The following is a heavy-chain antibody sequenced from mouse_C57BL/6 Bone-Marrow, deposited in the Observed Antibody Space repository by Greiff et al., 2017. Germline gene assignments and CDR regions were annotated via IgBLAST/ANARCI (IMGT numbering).Heavy chain of an antibody. CDR1: GYTFTEYT. Sequence: VQLQQSGAELVKPGASVKLSCKASGYTFTEYTIHWVKQRSGQGLEWIGYINPSSGYTKYNQKFKDKATLTADKSSSTAYMQLSSLTYEDSAVYYCARLRRYYGPDWYFDVWGTGTTVTVSS. V-gene: IGHV1-7*01. CDR2: INPSSGYT. CDR3: ARLRRYYGPDWYFDV. J-gene: IGHJ1*03. D-gene: IGHD1-2*01.